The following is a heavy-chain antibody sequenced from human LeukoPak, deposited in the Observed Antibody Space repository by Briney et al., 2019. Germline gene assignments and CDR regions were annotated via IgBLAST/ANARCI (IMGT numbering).Heavy chain of an antibody. CDR1: GFTFDDYG. J-gene: IGHJ5*02. CDR3: ARGITMVRGVIKPFRFDP. D-gene: IGHD3-10*01. CDR2: INWNGGST. V-gene: IGHV3-20*04. Sequence: GGSLRLSCAASGFTFDDYGMSWVRQAPGKGLEWVSGINWNGGSTGYADSVKGRFTISRDNAKNSLYLQMNSLRAEDTALYYCARGITMVRGVIKPFRFDPWGQGTLVTVSS.